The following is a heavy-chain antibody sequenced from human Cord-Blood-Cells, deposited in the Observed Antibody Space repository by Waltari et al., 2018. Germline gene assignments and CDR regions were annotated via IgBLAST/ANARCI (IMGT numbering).Heavy chain of an antibody. CDR1: GFTFSSYG. J-gene: IGHJ4*02. CDR2: IRYDGSNK. Sequence: QVQLVESGGGVVQPGGSLRLSCAASGFTFSSYGMHWVRQAPGKGLGWVAFIRYDGSNKDYADAVKGRFTISRDNSKNTLYLQMNSLRAEDTAVYYCAKGRGTGITPLLDWGQGTLVTVSS. CDR3: AKGRGTGITPLLD. D-gene: IGHD1-26*01. V-gene: IGHV3-30*02.